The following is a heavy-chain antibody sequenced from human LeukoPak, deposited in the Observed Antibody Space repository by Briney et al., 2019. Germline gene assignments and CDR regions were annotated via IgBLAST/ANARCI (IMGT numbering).Heavy chain of an antibody. D-gene: IGHD6-19*01. CDR1: GSTFSSYA. CDR3: ARAWIAVATGGFDY. CDR2: ISYDGSNK. J-gene: IGHJ4*02. Sequence: GGSLRLSCAASGSTFSSYAMHWVRQAPGKGLEWVAVISYDGSNKYYADSVKGRFTISRDNSKNTLYLQMNSLRAEDTAVYYCARAWIAVATGGFDYWGQGTLVTVSS. V-gene: IGHV3-30-3*01.